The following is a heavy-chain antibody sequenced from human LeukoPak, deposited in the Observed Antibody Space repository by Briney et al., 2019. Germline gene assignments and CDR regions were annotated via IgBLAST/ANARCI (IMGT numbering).Heavy chain of an antibody. Sequence: GGSLRLSCAVSGFSFNNYWMSWVRQAPGKGLEWVANIRQDGSEKYYVDSVKGRFSISRDNAKNSLYLQMNSLRAEDTAVYYCARDYDFWSGHLDYWGQGTLVTVSS. J-gene: IGHJ4*02. D-gene: IGHD3-3*01. CDR3: ARDYDFWSGHLDY. CDR1: GFSFNNYW. V-gene: IGHV3-7*05. CDR2: IRQDGSEK.